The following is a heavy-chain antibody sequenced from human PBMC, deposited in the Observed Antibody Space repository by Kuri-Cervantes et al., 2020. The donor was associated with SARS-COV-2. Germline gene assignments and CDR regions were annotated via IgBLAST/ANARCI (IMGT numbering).Heavy chain of an antibody. CDR3: ARGIGDINKQSSLDN. CDR2: IYYSGST. J-gene: IGHJ4*02. V-gene: IGHV4-39*01. CDR1: GGSISSSSYY. Sequence: SETLSLTCTVSGGSISSSSYYWGWIRQPPGKGLEWIGSIYYSGSTYYNPSLKSRVTISVDTSKNQFSLSLHSVTAADTAVYYCARGIGDINKQSSLDNWGQGTLVTVSS. D-gene: IGHD2/OR15-2a*01.